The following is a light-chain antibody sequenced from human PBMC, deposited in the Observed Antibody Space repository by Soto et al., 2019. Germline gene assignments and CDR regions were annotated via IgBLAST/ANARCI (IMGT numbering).Light chain of an antibody. J-gene: IGKJ3*01. CDR3: QQRFNWPLT. CDR2: DAS. Sequence: EIVLTQSPATLSLSPGERATLSCRASQSVSSYLAWYQQKPGQAPRLLIYDASNRATGIPARFSGSGSGTDFTLTISSLEPEDFAFYYCQQRFNWPLTFGPGTKVDI. V-gene: IGKV3-11*01. CDR1: QSVSSY.